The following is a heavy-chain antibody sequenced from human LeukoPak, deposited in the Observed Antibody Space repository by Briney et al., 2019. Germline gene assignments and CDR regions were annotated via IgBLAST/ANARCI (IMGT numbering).Heavy chain of an antibody. CDR2: IIPIFGTA. J-gene: IGHJ4*02. V-gene: IGHV1-69*05. D-gene: IGHD5-18*01. Sequence: GASVKVSCKASGGTFSSYAISWVRQAPGQGLEWMGGIIPIFGTANYAQKFQGRVAITTDESTSTAYMELSSRRSEDTAVYYCARSPGYSYGIDYWGQGTLVTVSS. CDR3: ARSPGYSYGIDY. CDR1: GGTFSSYA.